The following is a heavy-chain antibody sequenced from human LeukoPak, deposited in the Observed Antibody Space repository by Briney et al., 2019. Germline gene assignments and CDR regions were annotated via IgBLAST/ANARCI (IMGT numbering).Heavy chain of an antibody. D-gene: IGHD1-1*01. V-gene: IGHV4-34*01. J-gene: IGHJ4*02. CDR3: ARDGYLSGFYYFDY. Sequence: SETLSLTCAVYGGSFSGYYWSWIRQPPGKGLEWIGEINHSGSTNYNPSLKSRVTMSVDTSKNQFSLKLSSVTAADTAVYYCARDGYLSGFYYFDYWGQGTLVTVSS. CDR2: INHSGST. CDR1: GGSFSGYY.